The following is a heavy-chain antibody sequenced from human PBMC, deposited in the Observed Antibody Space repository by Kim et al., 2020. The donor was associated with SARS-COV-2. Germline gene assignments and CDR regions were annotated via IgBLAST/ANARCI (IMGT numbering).Heavy chain of an antibody. V-gene: IGHV3-21*01. CDR3: ARGYRETGFDY. D-gene: IGHD5-18*01. CDR1: GFSFSNYA. CDR2: ISPDGASI. J-gene: IGHJ4*02. Sequence: GGSLRLSCAASGFSFSNYAMNWARQSPGKGLEWVSAISPDGASIFDSDSVKGRFTISRDSATDSVFLHMTDLRAEDTAVYYCARGYRETGFDYWGKGTLV.